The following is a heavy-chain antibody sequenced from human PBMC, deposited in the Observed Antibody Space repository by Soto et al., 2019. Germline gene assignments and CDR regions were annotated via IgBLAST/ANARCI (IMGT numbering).Heavy chain of an antibody. Sequence: QLQLQESGSGLVKPSQTLSLTCAVSGGSISSGGYSWSWIRQPPGKGLEWIGYIYHSGSTYYNPSLXXXVXXSVDRSKDQFSLKLSSVTAADTAVYYCASGPIGDSTDGFDYWGQGTLVTVSS. CDR3: ASGPIGDSTDGFDY. CDR1: GGSISSGGYS. D-gene: IGHD4-17*01. CDR2: IYHSGST. J-gene: IGHJ4*02. V-gene: IGHV4-30-2*01.